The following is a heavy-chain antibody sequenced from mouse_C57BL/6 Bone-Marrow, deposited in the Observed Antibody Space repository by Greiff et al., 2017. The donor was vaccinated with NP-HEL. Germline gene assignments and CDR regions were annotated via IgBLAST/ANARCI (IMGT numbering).Heavy chain of an antibody. CDR2: IYPGDGDT. Sequence: QVQLQESGAELVKPGASVKISCKASGYAFTSYCVNWVKQRPGKGLEWIGQIYPGDGDTNYNGKFKGKATLTADKSSSTAYMQRSSLTSEDSAVYFCARGDDYDVDYYAMDDWGKGTSVTVSS. V-gene: IGHV1-80*01. D-gene: IGHD2-4*01. J-gene: IGHJ4*01. CDR3: ARGDDYDVDYYAMDD. CDR1: GYAFTSYC.